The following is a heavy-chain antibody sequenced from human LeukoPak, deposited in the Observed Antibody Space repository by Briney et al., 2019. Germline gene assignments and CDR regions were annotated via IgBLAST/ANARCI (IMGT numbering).Heavy chain of an antibody. CDR3: ARESQDYGSGSSDY. J-gene: IGHJ4*02. CDR1: GFTFRSYW. CDR2: MNGDGSTT. Sequence: PGGSLRLSRAASGFTFRSYWMHWVRQAPGKGLVWVSRMNGDGSTTSYADSVKGRSTISRDNAKNTLYLQMNSLRAEDTAVYYCARESQDYGSGSSDYWGQGTLVTVSS. V-gene: IGHV3-74*01. D-gene: IGHD3-10*01.